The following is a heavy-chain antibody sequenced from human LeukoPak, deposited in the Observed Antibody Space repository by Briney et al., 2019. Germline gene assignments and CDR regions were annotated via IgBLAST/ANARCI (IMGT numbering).Heavy chain of an antibody. CDR3: ARDWELYYYDSSGYSCDY. V-gene: IGHV1-2*06. CDR1: GYTFTGYY. CDR2: INPDSGAT. Sequence: GASVKVSCKASGYTFTGYYIHWVRQAPGQGLEWMGRINPDSGATTYALKFQGRVTMTRDTSISTAYMELSRLRSDDTAVYFCARDWELYYYDSSGYSCDYWGQGTLVTVSS. D-gene: IGHD3-22*01. J-gene: IGHJ4*02.